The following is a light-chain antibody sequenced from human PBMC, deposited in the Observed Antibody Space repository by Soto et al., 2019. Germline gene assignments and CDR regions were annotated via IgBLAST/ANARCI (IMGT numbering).Light chain of an antibody. CDR1: NSNIESNT. J-gene: IGLJ2*01. CDR2: SNN. Sequence: QSVLTQPPSASGTPGQRVTISCSGSNSNIESNTVNWYQQLPGTAPKLLIYSNNQRPSGVPDRFSGSKSGTSASLAISGLQSDDEADYYCAAWDDSLNGNVVFGGGTKLTVL. CDR3: AAWDDSLNGNVV. V-gene: IGLV1-44*01.